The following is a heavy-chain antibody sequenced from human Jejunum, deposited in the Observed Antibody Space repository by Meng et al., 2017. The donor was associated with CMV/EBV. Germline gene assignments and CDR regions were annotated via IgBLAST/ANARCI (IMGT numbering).Heavy chain of an antibody. V-gene: IGHV4-39*07. D-gene: IGHD1-1*01. CDR3: ARDLTNNWFYY. CDR1: GDPISSGSHY. CDR2: MLFSGIA. J-gene: IGHJ4*02. Sequence: QMQLQGSGQGLLKPAEPLSLPCTASGDPISSGSHYWAWIRQSPGKRLEWIGSMLFSGIADYNPSLKSRVTISLDATQRQFSLRLTSVTAADTAVYFCARDLTNNWFYYWGQGTLVTVSS.